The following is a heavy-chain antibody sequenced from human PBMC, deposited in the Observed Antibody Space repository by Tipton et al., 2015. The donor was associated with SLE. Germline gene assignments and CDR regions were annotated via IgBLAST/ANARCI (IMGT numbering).Heavy chain of an antibody. V-gene: IGHV4-38-2*01. J-gene: IGHJ2*01. CDR2: IYHSGST. Sequence: LRLSCAVSGYSISSGYYWGWIRQPPGKGLEWIGSIYHSGSTYYNPSLKSRVTISVDTSKDQFSLKLSSVTAADTAVYYCASAVVVNNDWYFDLWGRGTLVTVSS. CDR3: ASAVVVNNDWYFDL. CDR1: GYSISSGYY. D-gene: IGHD3-22*01.